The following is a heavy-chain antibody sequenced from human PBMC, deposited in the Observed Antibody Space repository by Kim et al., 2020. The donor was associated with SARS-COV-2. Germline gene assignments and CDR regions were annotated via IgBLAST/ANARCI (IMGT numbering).Heavy chain of an antibody. CDR1: GFTFSSYD. J-gene: IGHJ3*02. V-gene: IGHV3-13*01. D-gene: IGHD3-10*01. CDR2: IGTAGDT. CDR3: ARGKPTELLWFGESPTDAFDI. Sequence: GGSLRLSCAASGFTFSSYDMHWVRQATGKGLEWVSAIGTAGDTYYPGSVKGRFTISRENAKNSLYLQMNSLRAGDTAVYYCARGKPTELLWFGESPTDAFDIWGQGTMVTVSS.